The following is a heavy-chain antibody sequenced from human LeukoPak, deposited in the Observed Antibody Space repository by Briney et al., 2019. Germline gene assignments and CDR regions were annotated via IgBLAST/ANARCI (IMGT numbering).Heavy chain of an antibody. J-gene: IGHJ5*02. Sequence: QSGGSLRLSCAASGFTFSSYGMHWVRQAPGKGLEWVAVIWYDGSNKYYADSVKGRFTISRDNSKNTLYLQMNSLRAEDTAVYYCAKDRSSGYYRDWFDPWGQGTLVTVSS. CDR1: GFTFSSYG. V-gene: IGHV3-33*06. D-gene: IGHD3-22*01. CDR3: AKDRSSGYYRDWFDP. CDR2: IWYDGSNK.